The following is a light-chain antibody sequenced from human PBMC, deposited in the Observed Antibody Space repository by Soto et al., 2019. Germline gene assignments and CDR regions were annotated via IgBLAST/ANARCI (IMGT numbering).Light chain of an antibody. J-gene: IGLJ3*02. CDR1: TSDVGAYSF. CDR3: CSYVGSYTWV. Sequence: QSALTQPRSVSGSPGQSITISCTGSTSDVGAYSFASWYQQHPGAAPKLLIHDVNKRPPGVPDRFSASKSGNTASLTISGLQAEDEADYYCCSYVGSYTWVFGGGTKLTVL. CDR2: DVN. V-gene: IGLV2-11*01.